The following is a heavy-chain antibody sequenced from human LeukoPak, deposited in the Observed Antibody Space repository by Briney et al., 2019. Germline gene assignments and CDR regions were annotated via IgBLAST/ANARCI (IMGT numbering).Heavy chain of an antibody. CDR1: GFSFSSYG. CDR3: AKEAYGRSVFEH. Sequence: GGSLRLSCTASGFSFSSYGMHWVRQAPGKGLEWVAVLSYDGSNKYYGDSMKGRFTISRDNFKDTLTLQMNSLRAEDTAVYYCAKEAYGRSVFEHWGQGALVAVSS. V-gene: IGHV3-30*18. CDR2: LSYDGSNK. D-gene: IGHD3-10*01. J-gene: IGHJ4*02.